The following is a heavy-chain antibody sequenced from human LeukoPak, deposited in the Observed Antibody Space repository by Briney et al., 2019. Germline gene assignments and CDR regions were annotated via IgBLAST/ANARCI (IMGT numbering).Heavy chain of an antibody. J-gene: IGHJ4*02. CDR1: GGSISSGSYY. CDR3: ARSGYSSSWDTE. D-gene: IGHD6-13*01. Sequence: SQTLSLTCTVSGGSISSGSYYWSWIRQPAGKGLEWIGRIYTSGSTNYNPSLKSRVTISVDTSKNQFSLKLSSVTAADTAVYYCARSGYSSSWDTEWGQGTLVTVSS. CDR2: IYTSGST. V-gene: IGHV4-61*02.